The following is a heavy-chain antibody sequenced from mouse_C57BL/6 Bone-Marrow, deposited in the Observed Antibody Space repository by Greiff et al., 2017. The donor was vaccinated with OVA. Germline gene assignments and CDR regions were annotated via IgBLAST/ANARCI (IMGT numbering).Heavy chain of an antibody. J-gene: IGHJ3*01. CDR2: INPGSGGT. CDR3: ARDYYSTPFAY. V-gene: IGHV1-54*01. D-gene: IGHD2-5*01. CDR1: GYAFTNYL. Sequence: QVQLQQSGAELVRPGTSVKVSCKASGYAFTNYLIEWVKQRPGQGLEWIGVINPGSGGTNYNEKFKGKATLTADKSSSTAYMQLSSLTSEDSAVYFCARDYYSTPFAYWGQGTLVTVSA.